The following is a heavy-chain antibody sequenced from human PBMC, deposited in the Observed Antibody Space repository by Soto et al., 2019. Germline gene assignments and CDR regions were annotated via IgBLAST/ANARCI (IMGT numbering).Heavy chain of an antibody. D-gene: IGHD2-2*01. V-gene: IGHV1-8*01. J-gene: IGHJ1*01. CDR3: ASVYSSGTYAHPHFHYLPALVH. CDR2: TNPNSGQA. CDR1: GYTISSQD. Sequence: EASEKVPCKTSGYTISSQDINWVRQANEQGIEWRGWTNPNSGQAGYAQRFQGRLTMTRDSTIRTVYMELSNLGSDDTAVYYCASVYSSGTYAHPHFHYLPALVHWG.